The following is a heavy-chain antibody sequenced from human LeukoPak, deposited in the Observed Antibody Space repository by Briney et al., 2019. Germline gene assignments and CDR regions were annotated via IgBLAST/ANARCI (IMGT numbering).Heavy chain of an antibody. CDR3: TPYSSGSCPF. J-gene: IGHJ4*02. Sequence: PGGPLRLSCAASGITFSNAWMTWVRQAPGKGLEWVGRIYRSSNGETTDYGAPVKGRFTMSRDDSKNTLYLQMNSLKTEDTAVYYCTPYSSGSCPFWGQGTLVTVSS. CDR1: GITFSNAW. D-gene: IGHD6-19*01. V-gene: IGHV3-15*01. CDR2: IYRSSNGETT.